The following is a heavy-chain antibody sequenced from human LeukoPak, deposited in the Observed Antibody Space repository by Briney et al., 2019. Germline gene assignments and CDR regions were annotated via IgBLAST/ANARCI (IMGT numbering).Heavy chain of an antibody. CDR3: AKGGGPIDY. CDR1: GFTFDDYA. CDR2: ISWNSGSI. J-gene: IGHJ4*02. D-gene: IGHD3-16*01. V-gene: IGHV3-9*01. Sequence: PGGSLRLSCAASGFTFDDYAMHWVRQAPGKGLEWVSGISWNSGSIGYADSVKGRFTISRDNAKNSLYLQMNSLRVEDTALYYCAKGGGPIDYWGQGTLVTVSS.